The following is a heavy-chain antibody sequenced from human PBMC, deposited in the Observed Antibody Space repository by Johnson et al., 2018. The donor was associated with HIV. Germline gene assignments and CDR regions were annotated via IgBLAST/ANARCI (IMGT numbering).Heavy chain of an antibody. J-gene: IGHJ3*02. CDR1: GFTVSSNY. V-gene: IGHV3-66*02. CDR2: IYSGGST. CDR3: AKVKSWGLDAFDI. D-gene: IGHD7-27*01. Sequence: VQLVESGGGVVRPGRSLRLSCAASGFTVSSNYMSWVRQAPGKGLEWVSVIYSGGSTYYADSVKGRFTISRDSSKNTLYLQMNSLRAEDTAMYYCAKVKSWGLDAFDIWGQGTMVTVSS.